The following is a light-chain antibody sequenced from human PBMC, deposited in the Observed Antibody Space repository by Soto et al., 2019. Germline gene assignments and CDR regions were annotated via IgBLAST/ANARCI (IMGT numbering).Light chain of an antibody. Sequence: EIVLTQSPATLSLSPGERATLSCRASQSVNSYLAWYQQKPGQAPRLVIYAASNRATGIPARFSGSGSGTVFTLTIRSLEPEDFAVYYCQQRRNWPLTFGGGTKVEIK. CDR1: QSVNSY. J-gene: IGKJ4*01. V-gene: IGKV3-11*01. CDR2: AAS. CDR3: QQRRNWPLT.